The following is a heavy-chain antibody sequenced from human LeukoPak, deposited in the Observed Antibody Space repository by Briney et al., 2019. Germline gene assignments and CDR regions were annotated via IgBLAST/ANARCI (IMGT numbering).Heavy chain of an antibody. D-gene: IGHD4-11*01. J-gene: IGHJ4*02. CDR2: VSGSGDNT. CDR3: ARWGNDYSQFDS. Sequence: GGSLRLSCAASGFAFNNYAMTWVRQAPGKGLEWVSVVSGSGDNTNYADSVKGRFTISRDNSKNTLFLQMNSLRTEDTAVYFCARWGNDYSQFDSWGQGTLVTVS. V-gene: IGHV3-23*01. CDR1: GFAFNNYA.